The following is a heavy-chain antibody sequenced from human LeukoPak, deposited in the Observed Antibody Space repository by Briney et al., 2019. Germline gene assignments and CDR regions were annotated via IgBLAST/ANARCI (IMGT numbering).Heavy chain of an antibody. V-gene: IGHV3-48*04. CDR3: ARDQQQAFDY. CDR1: GFTFSSYS. CDR2: ISSSGSTI. Sequence: AGGSLRLSCAASGFTFSSYSMNWVRQAPGKGLEWVSYISSSGSTIYYADSVKGRFTISRDNAKNSLYLQMNSLRAEDTAVYYCARDQQQAFDYWGQGTLVTVSS. J-gene: IGHJ4*02. D-gene: IGHD6-13*01.